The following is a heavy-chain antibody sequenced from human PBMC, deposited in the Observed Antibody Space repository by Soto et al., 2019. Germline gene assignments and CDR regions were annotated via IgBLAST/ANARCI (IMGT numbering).Heavy chain of an antibody. CDR1: GFTFSDYS. D-gene: IGHD3-10*01. J-gene: IGHJ4*02. CDR2: ISLSSTMI. CDR3: ARGVGSLEY. V-gene: IGHV3-48*02. Sequence: DVQLVESGGGLVQPGGSLRLSCSASGFTFSDYSMHWVRQAPGKGLDWISYISLSSTMIYYADSVKGRFTISRDNAKSSVYLQMNGLRDEDSAVYFWARGVGSLEYWGQGTLVTVSS.